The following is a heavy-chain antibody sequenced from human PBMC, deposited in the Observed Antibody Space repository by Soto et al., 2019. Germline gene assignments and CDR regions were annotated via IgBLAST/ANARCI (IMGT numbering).Heavy chain of an antibody. Sequence: EVQLLESGGGLVQPGESLRLSCVASGFTFSNYAMSWVRPAPGKGLEWVSGISGSGGTTYYADSVKGRFTISRDNSKNTLFLQMNSLRSGDTAVYYCAKDPQQGLTIVDYWGQGALVTVSS. CDR2: ISGSGGTT. V-gene: IGHV3-23*01. CDR1: GFTFSNYA. CDR3: AKDPQQGLTIVDY. J-gene: IGHJ4*02. D-gene: IGHD2-2*01.